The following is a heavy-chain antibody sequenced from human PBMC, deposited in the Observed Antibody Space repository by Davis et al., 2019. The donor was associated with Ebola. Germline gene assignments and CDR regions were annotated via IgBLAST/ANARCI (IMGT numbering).Heavy chain of an antibody. D-gene: IGHD1-26*01. J-gene: IGHJ5*01. CDR2: IIPILGIA. Sequence: SSVHVSLQASGCTFSSYAISWVRQAPRQGLEWMGGIIPILGIANYAQKFQGRVTNTADESTSTAYMELSSLRSEDTAVYYCAREAGATTRIYDSWGQGTLVTVSS. V-gene: IGHV1-69*10. CDR3: AREAGATTRIYDS. CDR1: GCTFSSYA.